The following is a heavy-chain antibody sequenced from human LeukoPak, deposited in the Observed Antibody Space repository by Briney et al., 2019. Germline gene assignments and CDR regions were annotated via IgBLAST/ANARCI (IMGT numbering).Heavy chain of an antibody. CDR3: ARIKRYCGGDCGGMDV. CDR2: MNPNSGNT. J-gene: IGHJ6*02. D-gene: IGHD2-21*02. CDR1: GYTFTSYD. V-gene: IGHV1-8*01. Sequence: GASVKVSCKASGYTFTSYDINWVRQATEQGLGWMGWMNPNSGNTGYAQKFQGRVTMTRNTSISTAYMELSSLRSEDTAVYYCARIKRYCGGDCGGMDVWGQGTTVTVSS.